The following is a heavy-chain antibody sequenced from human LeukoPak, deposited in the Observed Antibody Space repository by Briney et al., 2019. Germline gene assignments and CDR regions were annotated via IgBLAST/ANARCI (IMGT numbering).Heavy chain of an antibody. CDR1: GGSFSGYY. CDR3: ARPQYYYGSGSYSYYFDY. J-gene: IGHJ4*02. V-gene: IGHV4-34*01. D-gene: IGHD3-10*01. Sequence: PSETLSLTCAVYGGSFSGYYWSWIRQPPGKGLEWIGEINHSGSTNYNPSLKSRVTISVDTSKNQFSLKLSSVTAADTAVYYCARPQYYYGSGSYSYYFDYWGQGTLVTVSS. CDR2: INHSGST.